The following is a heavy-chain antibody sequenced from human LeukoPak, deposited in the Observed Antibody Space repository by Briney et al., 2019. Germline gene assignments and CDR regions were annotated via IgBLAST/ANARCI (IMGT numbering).Heavy chain of an antibody. CDR2: IKEDGSVK. J-gene: IGHJ4*02. CDR3: ARDSTWRLDY. D-gene: IGHD5-12*01. Sequence: GGSLRLSCTASGFTFGDYAVSWFRQAPGKGLEWVANIKEDGSVKYYVDSVKGRFSISRDNTKSALYLQMDSLRADDTAVYFCARDSTWRLDYWGQGTLITVSS. V-gene: IGHV3-7*03. CDR1: GFTFGDYA.